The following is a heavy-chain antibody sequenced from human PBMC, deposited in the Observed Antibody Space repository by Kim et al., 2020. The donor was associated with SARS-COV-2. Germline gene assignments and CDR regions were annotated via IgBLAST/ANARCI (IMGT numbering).Heavy chain of an antibody. CDR3: AKSALYYDSSGYFDY. CDR2: ISGSGGST. V-gene: IGHV3-23*01. J-gene: IGHJ4*02. CDR1: GFTFSSYA. Sequence: GGSLRLSCAASGFTFSSYAMSWVRQAPGKGLEWVSAISGSGGSTYYADSVKGRFTISRDNSKNTLYLQRNSLRAEDTAVYYCAKSALYYDSSGYFDYWGQGTLVTVSS. D-gene: IGHD3-22*01.